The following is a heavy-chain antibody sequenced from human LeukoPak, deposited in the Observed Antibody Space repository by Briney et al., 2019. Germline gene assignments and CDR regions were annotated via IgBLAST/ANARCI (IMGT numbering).Heavy chain of an antibody. V-gene: IGHV4-59*01. J-gene: IGHJ4*02. CDR3: ATNKQHSYGRYFDH. CDR1: GDSISTYQ. D-gene: IGHD3-16*01. CDR2: MQSTGNS. Sequence: SETLSLTCTVSGDSISTYQWNWIRKPPGKGLEWICYMQSTGNSKYNPSLRSRVTMFIHTSKSQVALILSSVTGADTAVYYCATNKQHSYGRYFDHWGQGALVTVP.